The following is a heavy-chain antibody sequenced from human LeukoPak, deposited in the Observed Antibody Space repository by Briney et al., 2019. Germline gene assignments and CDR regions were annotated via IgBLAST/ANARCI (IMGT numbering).Heavy chain of an antibody. CDR1: GFTVTDYY. CDR2: ISTGGYPT. D-gene: IGHD5-12*01. Sequence: PGGSLRLSCAVSGFTVTDYYMNWIRQAPGKGLEWVSYISTGGYPTYHADSVKGRFTISRDTATNTLYLQMNSLRVDDTGVYYCARRLHVDVWGRGTTVTVSS. V-gene: IGHV3-11*04. CDR3: ARRLHVDV. J-gene: IGHJ6*04.